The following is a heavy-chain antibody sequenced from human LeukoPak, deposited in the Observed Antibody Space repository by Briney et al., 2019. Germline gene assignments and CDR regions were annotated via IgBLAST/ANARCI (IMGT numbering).Heavy chain of an antibody. V-gene: IGHV4-39*01. CDR2: IYYSGST. Sequence: PSETLSLTCTVPGGSISSSSYYWGWIRQPPGKGLEWIGSIYYSGSTYYNPSLKSRVTISVDTSKDQFSLKLTSLTAADTAVYYCARLAYGDSYFDYWAREPWSPSPQ. CDR3: ARLAYGDSYFDY. CDR1: GGSISSSSYY. J-gene: IGHJ4*02. D-gene: IGHD4-17*01.